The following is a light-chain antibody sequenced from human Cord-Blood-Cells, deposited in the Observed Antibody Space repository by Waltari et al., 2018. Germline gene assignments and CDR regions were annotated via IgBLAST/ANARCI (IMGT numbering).Light chain of an antibody. J-gene: IGLJ2*01. V-gene: IGLV2-14*01. CDR2: DVS. CDR1: SSDVGGYNY. Sequence: QSALTQPASVSGSHGQSITIPCTGTSSDVGGYNYVSWYQQHPGKAPKPMIYDVSNRPSGVSNRFSGSKSGNTASLTISGLQAEDEADYYCSSYTSSSNVVFGGGTKLTVL. CDR3: SSYTSSSNVV.